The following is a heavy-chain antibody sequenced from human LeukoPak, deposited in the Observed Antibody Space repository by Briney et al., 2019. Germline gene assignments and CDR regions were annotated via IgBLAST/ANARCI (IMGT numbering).Heavy chain of an antibody. D-gene: IGHD2-15*01. CDR1: GYSFTSHW. CDR3: ARHRDCSSGACYPDY. V-gene: IGHV5-10-1*01. Sequence: ESLKISCKGSGYSFTSHWISWVRQMPGKGLEWMGRIAPSDSYTNYRPSFQGHVTISADKSISTAYLQWSSLKASDTAMYYCARHRDCSSGACYPDYWGQGTLVTVSS. J-gene: IGHJ4*02. CDR2: IAPSDSYT.